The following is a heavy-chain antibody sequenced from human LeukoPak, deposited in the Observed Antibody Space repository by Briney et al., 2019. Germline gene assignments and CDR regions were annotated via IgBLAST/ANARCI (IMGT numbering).Heavy chain of an antibody. CDR3: ARDRTGDYISAHYFHH. Sequence: GGSLRLSCAASGFTFSSYAMTWVRQAPGKGMGCVSAIGGSGDSTYYADSVKGRFTISRDNSKNTLYLQMISLRPEDTAVYYCARDRTGDYISAHYFHHWGQGTLVTVSS. D-gene: IGHD4-17*01. V-gene: IGHV3-23*01. CDR2: IGGSGDST. J-gene: IGHJ1*01. CDR1: GFTFSSYA.